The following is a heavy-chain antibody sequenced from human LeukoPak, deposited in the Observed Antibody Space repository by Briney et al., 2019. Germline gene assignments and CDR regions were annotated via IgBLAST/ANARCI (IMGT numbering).Heavy chain of an antibody. Sequence: GGSLRLSCAASGFTFSSYSMNWVRQAPGKGLEWVSSISSSSSYIYYADSVKGRFTISRDNAKNSLYLQMNSLRAEDTAVYYCARSRGGRDGYNLIWGQGTLVTVSS. J-gene: IGHJ4*02. CDR1: GFTFSSYS. D-gene: IGHD5-12*01. CDR3: ARSRGGRDGYNLI. CDR2: ISSSSSYI. V-gene: IGHV3-21*01.